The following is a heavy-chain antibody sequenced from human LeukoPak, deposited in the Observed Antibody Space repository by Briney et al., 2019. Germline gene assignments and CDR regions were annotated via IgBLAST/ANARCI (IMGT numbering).Heavy chain of an antibody. V-gene: IGHV3-21*01. J-gene: IGHJ4*02. D-gene: IGHD6-19*01. CDR2: ISSSSSYI. Sequence: GGSLRLSCAASGFTFNNAWMSWVRQAPGKGLEWVSSISSSSSYIYYADSVKGRFTISRDNAKNSLCLQMNSLRAEDTAVYYCARDIGAVAGKTLAYWGQGTLVTVSS. CDR3: ARDIGAVAGKTLAY. CDR1: GFTFNNAW.